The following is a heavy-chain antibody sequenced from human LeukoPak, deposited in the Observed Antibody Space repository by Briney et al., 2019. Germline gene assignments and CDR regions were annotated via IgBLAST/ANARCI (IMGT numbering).Heavy chain of an antibody. J-gene: IGHJ1*01. V-gene: IGHV3-9*01. D-gene: IGHD3-22*01. CDR1: GFTFDDYA. CDR2: ISWSSGSI. CDR3: AKDPGWYYYDSSGSYFQH. Sequence: PGRSLRLSCAASGFTFDDYAMHWVRQAPGKGLEWVSGISWSSGSIGYADSVKGRFTISRDNAKNSLYLQMNSLRAEDTALYYCAKDPGWYYYDSSGSYFQHWGQGTLVTVSS.